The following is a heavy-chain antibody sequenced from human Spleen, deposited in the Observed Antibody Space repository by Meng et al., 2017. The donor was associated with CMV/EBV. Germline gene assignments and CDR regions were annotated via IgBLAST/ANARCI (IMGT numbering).Heavy chain of an antibody. V-gene: IGHV1-69*05. Sequence: SVKVSCKASGGTFSSYAISWVRQAPGQGLEWMGGIIPIFGTANYAQKLQGRVTMTTDTSTSTAYMELRSLRSDDTAVYYCARAGYYGSGSYFYYYYYYGMDVWGQGTTVTVSS. J-gene: IGHJ6*02. CDR2: IIPIFGTA. CDR1: GGTFSSYA. D-gene: IGHD3-10*01. CDR3: ARAGYYGSGSYFYYYYYYGMDV.